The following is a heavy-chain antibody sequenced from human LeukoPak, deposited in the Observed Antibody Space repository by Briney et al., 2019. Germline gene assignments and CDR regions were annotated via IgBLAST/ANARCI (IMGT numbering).Heavy chain of an antibody. V-gene: IGHV4-4*07. CDR3: ASSSTSENFGY. Sequence: PSETLSLTCTVSGGSISSYYWSWIRQPAGKGLEWIGRIHTSGSTNYNPPLKSRVAMSVDTSKNQFSLKLSSVTAADTAVYYCASSSTSENFGYWGQGTLVTVSS. CDR1: GGSISSYY. D-gene: IGHD2-2*01. CDR2: IHTSGST. J-gene: IGHJ4*02.